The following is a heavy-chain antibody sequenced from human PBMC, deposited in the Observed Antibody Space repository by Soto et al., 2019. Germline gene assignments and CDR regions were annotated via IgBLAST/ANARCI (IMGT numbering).Heavy chain of an antibody. CDR2: INPSGGST. V-gene: IGHV1-46*01. CDR3: ARGYYYDSSGYQDAFDI. Sequence: ASVKVSCKASGYTFTSYYMHWVRQAPGQGLEWMGIINPSGGSTSYAQKFQGRVTMTRNTSISTAYMELSSLRSEDTAVYYCARGYYYDSSGYQDAFDIWGQGTMVTVSS. CDR1: GYTFTSYY. J-gene: IGHJ3*02. D-gene: IGHD3-22*01.